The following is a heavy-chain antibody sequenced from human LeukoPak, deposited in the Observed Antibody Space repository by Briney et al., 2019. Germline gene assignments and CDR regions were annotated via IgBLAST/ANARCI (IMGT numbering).Heavy chain of an antibody. J-gene: IGHJ3*02. CDR1: GFTFSSYA. D-gene: IGHD2/OR15-2a*01. Sequence: GGSLRLSCAAYGFTFSSYAMNWVRQAPGKGLEWVSAFSGTGGDTYYADSVKGRFTISRDNSKNTLYLQMNGLRDADTAVYYCAKGSTTYTSDAFDIWGQGTMVTVSS. CDR3: AKGSTTYTSDAFDI. V-gene: IGHV3-23*01. CDR2: FSGTGGDT.